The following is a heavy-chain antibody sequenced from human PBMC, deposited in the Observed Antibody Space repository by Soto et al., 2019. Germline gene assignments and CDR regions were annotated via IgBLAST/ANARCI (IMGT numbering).Heavy chain of an antibody. J-gene: IGHJ4*02. CDR2: IYHSGTT. Sequence: QVQLRQWGAGLLKPSETLSLTCAVFGGSFSAYYWSWIRQSPGKGLEWLGEIYHSGTTSYNPSLKSRLTISIDTSNNQFSLKLSSVTAADTAVYYCARKPIYHFFTGYYTVDYWGQGTLVTVSS. V-gene: IGHV4-34*01. CDR1: GGSFSAYY. D-gene: IGHD3-9*01. CDR3: ARKPIYHFFTGYYTVDY.